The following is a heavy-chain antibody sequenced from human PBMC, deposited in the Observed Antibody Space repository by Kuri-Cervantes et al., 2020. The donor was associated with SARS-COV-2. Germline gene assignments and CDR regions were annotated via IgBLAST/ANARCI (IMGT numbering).Heavy chain of an antibody. D-gene: IGHD6-13*01. CDR2: TFYRSKWYN. V-gene: IGHV6-1*01. CDR1: GDSVSSNSAA. Sequence: SCAISGDSVSSNSAAWNWIRQSPSRGLEWLGRTFYRSKWYNDYAVSVKSRITINPDTSKNQFSLQLNSVTPEDTAVYYCARDPDLAGGMDVWGQGTTVTVSS. CDR3: ARDPDLAGGMDV. J-gene: IGHJ6*02.